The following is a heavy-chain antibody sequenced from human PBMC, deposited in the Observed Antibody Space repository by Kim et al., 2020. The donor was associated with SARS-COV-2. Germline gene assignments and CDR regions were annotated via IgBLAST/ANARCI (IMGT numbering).Heavy chain of an antibody. V-gene: IGHV3-23*01. Sequence: GGSLRLSCAASGFTFSSYAMSWVRQAPGKGLEWVSAISGSGGSTYYADSVKGRFTISRDNSKNTLYLQMNSLRAEDTAVYYCAKDLRIAVAGTGVDYWGQGTLVTVSS. CDR3: AKDLRIAVAGTGVDY. CDR2: ISGSGGST. J-gene: IGHJ4*02. CDR1: GFTFSSYA. D-gene: IGHD6-19*01.